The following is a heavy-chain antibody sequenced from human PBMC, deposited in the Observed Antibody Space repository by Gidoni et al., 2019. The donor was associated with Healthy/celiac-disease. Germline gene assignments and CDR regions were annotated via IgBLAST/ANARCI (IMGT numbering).Heavy chain of an antibody. CDR1: GGPISSSSYY. V-gene: IGHV4-39*01. D-gene: IGHD5-12*01. CDR3: ARARGYSGYDLLGYFDY. CDR2: IYYRGST. J-gene: IGHJ4*02. Sequence: QLQLQESGPGLGKPSETLSLTCTVTGGPISSSSYYWGWIRQPPGKGLEWLGSIYYRGSTSYHPSLTSRVTISVDTSKNQFSLKLSSVTAADTAVYYCARARGYSGYDLLGYFDYWGQGTLVTVSS.